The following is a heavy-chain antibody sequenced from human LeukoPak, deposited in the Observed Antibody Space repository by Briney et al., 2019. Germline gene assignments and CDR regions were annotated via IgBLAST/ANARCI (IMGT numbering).Heavy chain of an antibody. CDR3: ASDGIAVDRGIGYFDY. V-gene: IGHV3-33*07. CDR2: IWYYGGKN. J-gene: IGHJ4*02. D-gene: IGHD6-13*01. CDR1: GFTFRGYS. Sequence: AGSLRLSCAASGFTFRGYSNYWVRKAPAKGQGLVAVIWYYGGKNYYEDSVKGRFTISRDNSEITLYLQMNSLRAEDTALYYCASDGIAVDRGIGYFDYWGQGTLVTVSS.